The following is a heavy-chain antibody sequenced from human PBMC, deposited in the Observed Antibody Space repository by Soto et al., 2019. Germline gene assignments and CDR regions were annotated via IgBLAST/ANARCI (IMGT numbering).Heavy chain of an antibody. J-gene: IGHJ4*02. D-gene: IGHD3-22*01. Sequence: SETLSLTCTVSGGSISINIYYWGWIRQPPGKGLEWIGNIHYSGSTYYDSSLKSRVTISVDTSKNQFSLKLSSVTAADTAVYYCAGQHYYDSSRYYVAYWGRETLVTVSS. CDR1: GGSISINIYY. V-gene: IGHV4-39*01. CDR3: AGQHYYDSSRYYVAY. CDR2: IHYSGST.